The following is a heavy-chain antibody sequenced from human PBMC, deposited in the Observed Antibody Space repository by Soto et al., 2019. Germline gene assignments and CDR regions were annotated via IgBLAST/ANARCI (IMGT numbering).Heavy chain of an antibody. J-gene: IGHJ6*02. V-gene: IGHV3-30-3*01. CDR2: ISYDGSNK. Sequence: QVQLVESGGGVVQPGRSLRLSCAASGFTFSSYAMHWVRQAPGKGLEWVAVISYDGSNKYYADSVQGRFTISRDNSKNTLYLQMNSLRAEDTAVYYCARDSGDYYYYGMDVWGQGTTVTVSS. CDR1: GFTFSSYA. CDR3: ARDSGDYYYYGMDV. D-gene: IGHD3-10*01.